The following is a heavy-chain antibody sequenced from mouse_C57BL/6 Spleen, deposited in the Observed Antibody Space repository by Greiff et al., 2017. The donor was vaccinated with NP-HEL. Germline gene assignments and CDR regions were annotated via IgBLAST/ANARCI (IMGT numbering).Heavy chain of an antibody. CDR3: ARAYSSSYECAMDY. D-gene: IGHD1-1*01. J-gene: IGHJ4*01. CDR2: INPGGGGT. CDR1: GYAFTNYL. V-gene: IGHV1-54*01. Sequence: QVQLQQSGAELVRPGTSVKVSCKASGYAFTNYLIEWVKQRPGQGLEWIGVINPGGGGTNYNEKFKGKATLTADKSSSTAYMQLSSLTSEDSAVYCCARAYSSSYECAMDYWGQGTSVTVSS.